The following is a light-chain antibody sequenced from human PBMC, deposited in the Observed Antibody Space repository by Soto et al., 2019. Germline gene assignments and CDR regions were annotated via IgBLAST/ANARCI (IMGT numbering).Light chain of an antibody. CDR3: QQYNSYSPT. J-gene: IGKJ2*01. Sequence: DIQMTQSPSTLSGSVGDRVTITCRASQSISAWLAWYQQIPGKAPKLLIYDASSLESGVPSRFSGSGSGTEFTLTISSLQPDDFAAYYCQQYNSYSPTFGQGTKLEI. CDR2: DAS. CDR1: QSISAW. V-gene: IGKV1-5*01.